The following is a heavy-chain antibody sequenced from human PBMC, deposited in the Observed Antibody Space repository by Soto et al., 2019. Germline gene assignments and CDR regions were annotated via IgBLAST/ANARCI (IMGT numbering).Heavy chain of an antibody. Sequence: GESLKISCKGSGYSFTSYWIGWVRQMPGKGLEWMGIIYPGDSDTRYSPSFQGQVTISADKFISTAYLQWSSLKASDTAMYYCAREGSQYSSFSYYYGMDVWGQGTTVTVSS. CDR2: IYPGDSDT. CDR1: GYSFTSYW. J-gene: IGHJ6*02. CDR3: AREGSQYSSFSYYYGMDV. D-gene: IGHD1-26*01. V-gene: IGHV5-51*01.